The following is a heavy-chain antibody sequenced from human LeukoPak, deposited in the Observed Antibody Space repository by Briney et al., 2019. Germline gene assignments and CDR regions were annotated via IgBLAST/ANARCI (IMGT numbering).Heavy chain of an antibody. V-gene: IGHV3-23*01. J-gene: IGHJ4*02. CDR2: ISGSGGST. CDR3: ANTGYSSGWYPGY. CDR1: GFTFSSYG. D-gene: IGHD6-19*01. Sequence: PGGSLRLSCAASGFTFSSYGMHWVRQAPGKGLEWVSAISGSGGSTYYADSVKGRFTISRDNSKNTLYLQMNSLRAEDTAVYYCANTGYSSGWYPGYWGQGTLVTVSS.